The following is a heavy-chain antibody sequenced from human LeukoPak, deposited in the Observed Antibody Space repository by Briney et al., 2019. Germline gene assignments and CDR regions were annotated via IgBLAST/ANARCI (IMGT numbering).Heavy chain of an antibody. Sequence: SETLSLTCAVYGGSFSGYYWSWIRQPPGKGLDWIGEINHSGSTNYNPSLKSRVTISVDTSKNQFSLKLSSVTAADTAVYYCARGRRGGWHLGAFDIWGQGTMVTVSS. V-gene: IGHV4-34*01. D-gene: IGHD6-19*01. CDR1: GGSFSGYY. CDR3: ARGRRGGWHLGAFDI. J-gene: IGHJ3*02. CDR2: INHSGST.